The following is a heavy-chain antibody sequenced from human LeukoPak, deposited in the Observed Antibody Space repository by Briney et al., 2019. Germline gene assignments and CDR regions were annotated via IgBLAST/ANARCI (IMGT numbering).Heavy chain of an antibody. CDR2: INPNSGGT. J-gene: IGHJ5*02. CDR1: GYTVTGYH. Sequence: ASVKVSCKASGYTVTGYHMHWVRQAPGQGREWMGWINPNSGGTNYAQKFQGRVTMTRDTSIGTAYMELSRLRSDDTAVYYCAKDGGSIVVVPAAISWFDPWGQGTLVTVSS. CDR3: AKDGGSIVVVPAAISWFDP. D-gene: IGHD2-2*01. V-gene: IGHV1-2*02.